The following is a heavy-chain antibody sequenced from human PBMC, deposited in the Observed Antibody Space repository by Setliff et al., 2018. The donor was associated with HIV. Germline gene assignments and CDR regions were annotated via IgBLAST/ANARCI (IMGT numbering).Heavy chain of an antibody. V-gene: IGHV1-46*02. Sequence: ASEKVSCKAPGYHCNNYYMHWVRQAPGQGLEWMGIINPSDTRTHYAQKFQGRVTMTRDTATSQVSMELSSLRSEDTAVYYCARPYYDSVWGNYRYRFYYFDYWGQGSLVTVSS. CDR1: GYHCNNYY. CDR2: INPSDTRT. CDR3: ARPYYDSVWGNYRYRFYYFDY. J-gene: IGHJ4*02. D-gene: IGHD3-16*02.